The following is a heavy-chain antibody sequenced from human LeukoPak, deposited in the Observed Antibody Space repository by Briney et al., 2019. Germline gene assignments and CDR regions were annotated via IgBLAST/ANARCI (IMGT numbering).Heavy chain of an antibody. CDR2: IYYSGST. V-gene: IGHV4-59*01. CDR1: GGSISSYY. CDR3: ARVNYYDSSGTDY. J-gene: IGHJ4*02. D-gene: IGHD3-22*01. Sequence: NPSETLSLTCTVSGGSISSYYWSWIRQPPGKGLEWIGYIYYSGSTNYNPSLKSRVTISVDTSKNQFSLRLSSVTAADTAVYYCARVNYYDSSGTDYWGQGTLVTVSS.